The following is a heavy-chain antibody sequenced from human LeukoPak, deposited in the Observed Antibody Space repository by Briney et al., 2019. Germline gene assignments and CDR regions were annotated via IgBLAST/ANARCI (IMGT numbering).Heavy chain of an antibody. Sequence: GGSLRLSCAASGFTFDDYGMSWVRQAPGKGLEWVSSINSSSSYIYYADSVKGRFTISRDNAKNSLYLQMNSLRAEDTAVYYCARDPTGYYTPRPDFDYWGQGTLVTVSS. CDR1: GFTFDDYG. J-gene: IGHJ4*02. D-gene: IGHD3/OR15-3a*01. V-gene: IGHV3-21*01. CDR2: INSSSSYI. CDR3: ARDPTGYYTPRPDFDY.